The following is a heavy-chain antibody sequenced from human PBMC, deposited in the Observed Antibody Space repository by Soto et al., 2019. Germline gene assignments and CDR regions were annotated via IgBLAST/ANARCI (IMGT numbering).Heavy chain of an antibody. CDR3: ARDLYTDRIAVAVC. CDR2: ISSNGGST. D-gene: IGHD6-19*01. V-gene: IGHV3-64*01. CDR1: GFTFSNYV. Sequence: ESGGGLVQPGGSLRLSCAASGFTFSNYVMHWVRQAPGKGLEYVSAISSNGGSTYYANSVKGRFTISRDNSKNTLYLQMGSLRIEDMAVYYCARDLYTDRIAVAVCWGQGTLVTVSS. J-gene: IGHJ4*02.